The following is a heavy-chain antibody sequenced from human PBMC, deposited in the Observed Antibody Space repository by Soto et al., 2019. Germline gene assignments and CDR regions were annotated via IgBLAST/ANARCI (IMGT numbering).Heavy chain of an antibody. J-gene: IGHJ4*02. D-gene: IGHD2-2*01. CDR3: ARDKGSSSWHSYDC. CDR1: GFTFSNYP. CDR2: ISTGSSAL. Sequence: PGGSLRLSCAASGFTFSNYPMNWVRQAPGKGLEWVSYISTGSSALHYADSVRGRFTISRDEAKNSLYLQMDSLRVEDTAIYYCARDKGSSSWHSYDCWGQGTLVTVSS. V-gene: IGHV3-48*01.